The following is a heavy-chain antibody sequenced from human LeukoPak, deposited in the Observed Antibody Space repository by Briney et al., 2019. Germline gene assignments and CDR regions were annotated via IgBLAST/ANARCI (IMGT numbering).Heavy chain of an antibody. J-gene: IGHJ4*02. V-gene: IGHV4-39*01. CDR2: IYYSGST. D-gene: IGHD5-24*01. Sequence: SETLSLTCTVSGGSISSSSYYWGWIRQPPGKGLEWIGSIYYSGSTYYNPSLKSRVTVSVDTSKNQFSLKLNSVTAADTAVYYCARHRSKWLQSSFDYWGQGTLVTVSS. CDR1: GGSISSSSYY. CDR3: ARHRSKWLQSSFDY.